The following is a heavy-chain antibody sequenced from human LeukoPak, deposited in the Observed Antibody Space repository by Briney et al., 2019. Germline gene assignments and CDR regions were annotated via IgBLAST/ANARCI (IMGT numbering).Heavy chain of an antibody. CDR1: GFTFSTYV. V-gene: IGHV3-23*01. Sequence: PGVSLRLSCAASGFTFSTYVMNWVRQAPGKGLEWVSTISSSGGATLYADSVKGRFTVSRDNSKNTVYVQMNSLRTEDTGIYYCAKGQFHHGSGSYSDYWGQGTLVTVSS. CDR3: AKGQFHHGSGSYSDY. CDR2: ISSSGGAT. D-gene: IGHD3-10*01. J-gene: IGHJ4*02.